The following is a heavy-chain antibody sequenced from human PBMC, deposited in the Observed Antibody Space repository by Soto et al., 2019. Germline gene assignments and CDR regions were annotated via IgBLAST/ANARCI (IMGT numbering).Heavy chain of an antibody. D-gene: IGHD2-2*01. CDR1: GGSIRRFF. CDR2: IYDSGNT. Sequence: SETLSLTCSVSGGSIRRFFWSWLRQPPGKGLEYLGYIYDSGNTYYNPSLKSRGTISVDTAKNQFSLKLRSVIAADTAVYYCARGRTVYCSSTSCHRRVYHGLDPWGQGTLVTVSS. J-gene: IGHJ5*02. CDR3: ARGRTVYCSSTSCHRRVYHGLDP. V-gene: IGHV4-59*01.